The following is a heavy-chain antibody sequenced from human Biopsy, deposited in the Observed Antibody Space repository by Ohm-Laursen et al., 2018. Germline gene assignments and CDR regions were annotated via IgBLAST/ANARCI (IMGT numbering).Heavy chain of an antibody. Sequence: GTLSLTCTVSGGAITSYYWSWTRQPPGKGLEWIGYVSYSGNADYNPSLKSRVTISLDKSTNQLSLKLRSVTAADTAVYYCARDGGHSGWYDGGMDVWGQGTTVTVSS. V-gene: IGHV4-59*01. J-gene: IGHJ6*02. CDR3: ARDGGHSGWYDGGMDV. D-gene: IGHD6-19*01. CDR2: VSYSGNA. CDR1: GGAITSYY.